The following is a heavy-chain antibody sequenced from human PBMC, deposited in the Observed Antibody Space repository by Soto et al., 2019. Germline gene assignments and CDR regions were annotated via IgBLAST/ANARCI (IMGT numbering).Heavy chain of an antibody. CDR1: GGTFSSYA. CDR2: IIPIFGTA. V-gene: IGHV1-69*01. CDR3: ARATITVGDTNYCYYGMDG. J-gene: IGHJ6*02. Sequence: QVQLVQSGAEVKKPGSSVKVSCKASGGTFSSYAISWVRQAPGQGLEWMGGIIPIFGTANYAQKFQGRVTITADESTSTDYMELSSLRSEDTPVYYCARATITVGDTNYCYYGMDGWGQGTTVTVCS. D-gene: IGHD1-26*01.